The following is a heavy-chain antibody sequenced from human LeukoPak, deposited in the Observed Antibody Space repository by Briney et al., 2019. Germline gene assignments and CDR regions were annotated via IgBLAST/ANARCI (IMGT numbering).Heavy chain of an antibody. Sequence: RXSCAASGFTFSSYWMSWVRQAPGKGLEWVANIKQDGSEKYYVDSVKGRFTISRDNAKNSLYLQMNSLRAEDTAVYYCARGYSSSSWGYWGQGTLVTVSS. CDR3: ARGYSSSSWGY. CDR2: IKQDGSEK. V-gene: IGHV3-7*01. D-gene: IGHD6-6*01. J-gene: IGHJ4*02. CDR1: GFTFSSYW.